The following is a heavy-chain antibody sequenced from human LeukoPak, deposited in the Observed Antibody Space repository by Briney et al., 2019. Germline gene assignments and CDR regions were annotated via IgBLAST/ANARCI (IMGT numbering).Heavy chain of an antibody. J-gene: IGHJ4*02. V-gene: IGHV3-9*01. CDR1: GFSLEAYG. CDR3: TRVTSWRTGFDY. Sequence: PGGSLRLSCAASGFSLEAYGMYWVRQAPGKGLEWVSGITWNSDDMAYADSVKGRFTISRDNAKNCLYLQMNSLTVEDTALYYCTRVTSWRTGFDYWGQGTLVTVSS. CDR2: ITWNSDDM. D-gene: IGHD1-1*01.